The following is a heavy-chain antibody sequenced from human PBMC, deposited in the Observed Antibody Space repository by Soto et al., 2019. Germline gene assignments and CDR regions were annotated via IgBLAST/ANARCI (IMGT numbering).Heavy chain of an antibody. CDR3: ARVVRLMLYSDY. D-gene: IGHD2-8*01. Sequence: QVQLVESGGGLVKPGGSLRLSCAASGFTFSDYYMSWIRRAPRKGLEWVSYIGPSSSYTNYADSVKGRFTISRDNTKNSLYLQMNSLRAEDTAVYYCARVVRLMLYSDYWGQGTLVTVSS. J-gene: IGHJ4*02. CDR2: IGPSSSYT. V-gene: IGHV3-11*06. CDR1: GFTFSDYY.